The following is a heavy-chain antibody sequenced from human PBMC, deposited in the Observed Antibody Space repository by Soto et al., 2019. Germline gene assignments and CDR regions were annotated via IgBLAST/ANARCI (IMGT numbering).Heavy chain of an antibody. D-gene: IGHD2-2*01. CDR1: GGSISSGGYY. CDR2: IYYSGST. J-gene: IGHJ6*02. V-gene: IGHV4-31*03. CDR3: ARVAVGNGFYYYYYYGMDV. Sequence: SETLSLTCTVSGGSISSGGYYWSWIRQHPGKGLEWIGYIYYSGSTYYNPSLKSRVTISVDTSKNQFSLKLSSVTAADTAVYYCARVAVGNGFYYYYYYGMDVWGQGTTVTVS.